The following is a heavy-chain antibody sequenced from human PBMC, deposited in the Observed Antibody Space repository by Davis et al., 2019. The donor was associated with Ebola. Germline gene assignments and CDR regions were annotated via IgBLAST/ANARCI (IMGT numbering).Heavy chain of an antibody. CDR2: ISNNGGST. J-gene: IGHJ6*04. Sequence: PGGSLRLSCSASGFTFSTYSMHWVRQAPGKGLEYVSPISNNGGSTYYADSVKGRFTISRDNAKNSLYLQMNSLRAEDTAVYYCARDINGMDVWGKGTTVTVSS. V-gene: IGHV3-64*04. CDR1: GFTFSTYS. D-gene: IGHD3-10*01. CDR3: ARDINGMDV.